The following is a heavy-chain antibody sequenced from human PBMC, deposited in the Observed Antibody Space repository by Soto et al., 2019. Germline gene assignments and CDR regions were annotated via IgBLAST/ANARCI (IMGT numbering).Heavy chain of an antibody. J-gene: IGHJ4*02. CDR1: GGSISSYY. CDR2: IYYSGRT. Sequence: QVQLQESGPGLVKPSETLSLTCTVSGGSISSYYWSWIRQPPGKGLEWIGYIYYSGRTNYNPSLTSRVTISVDTSKNQFSLKLSSVTAADTAVYYCARAYGDYVFDYWGQGTLVTVSS. D-gene: IGHD4-17*01. CDR3: ARAYGDYVFDY. V-gene: IGHV4-59*01.